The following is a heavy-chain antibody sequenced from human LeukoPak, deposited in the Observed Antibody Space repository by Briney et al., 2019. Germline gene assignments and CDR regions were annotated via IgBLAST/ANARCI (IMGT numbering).Heavy chain of an antibody. Sequence: EASVKVSCKASGYTFTSYGISWVRQAPGQGLEWMGRIIPILGIANYAQKFQGRVTITADKSTSTAYMELSSLRSEDTAVYYCARFHSSGYYYYYGMDVWGQGTTVTVSS. CDR1: GYTFTSYG. J-gene: IGHJ6*02. CDR2: IIPILGIA. D-gene: IGHD3-22*01. V-gene: IGHV1-69*04. CDR3: ARFHSSGYYYYYGMDV.